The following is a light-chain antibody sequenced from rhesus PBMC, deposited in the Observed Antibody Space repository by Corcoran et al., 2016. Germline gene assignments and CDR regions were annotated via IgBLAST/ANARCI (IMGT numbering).Light chain of an antibody. CDR2: AAS. CDR1: QGISKA. J-gene: IGKJ3*01. V-gene: IGKV1-33*01. CDR3: PQHTSYPFT. Sequence: DIQMTQSPSSLSASGGDKVTITCRASQGISKALAWYQQKPGKAPKHMIYAASRLQSGCPSRFSGSGSVTEFTLPISNLQPEDFSVYYCPQHTSYPFTFGTGTKLDIK.